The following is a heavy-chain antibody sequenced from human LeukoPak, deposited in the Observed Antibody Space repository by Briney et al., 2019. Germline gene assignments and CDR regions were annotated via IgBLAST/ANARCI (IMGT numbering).Heavy chain of an antibody. V-gene: IGHV4-39*01. Sequence: PGGSLRLSCAASGFTFSSYWMSWIRQPPGKGLEWIGSIYDSGSTYYNPSLKGRVTISVDTSKNQFSLKLNSVTAADTAVYYCARHYGPWGQGTLVTVSS. CDR1: GFTFSSYW. CDR3: ARHYGP. D-gene: IGHD3-10*01. J-gene: IGHJ5*02. CDR2: IYDSGST.